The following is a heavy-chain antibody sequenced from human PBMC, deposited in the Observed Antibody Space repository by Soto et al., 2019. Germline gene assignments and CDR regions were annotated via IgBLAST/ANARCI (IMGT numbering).Heavy chain of an antibody. CDR2: IDWDDDK. CDR3: ARIRYTSPSGYYYNLDV. V-gene: IGHV2-70*01. Sequence: SGPTLVNPTQTLTLTCTFSGFSLNTSGMCVSWIRQPPGKALEWLALIDWDDDKYYSASLKTRLTISKDTSKNQVVLTMTNMHPMDTGTYYCARIRYTSPSGYYYNLDVWGQGTTVTVSS. J-gene: IGHJ6*02. CDR1: GFSLNTSGMC. D-gene: IGHD6-6*01.